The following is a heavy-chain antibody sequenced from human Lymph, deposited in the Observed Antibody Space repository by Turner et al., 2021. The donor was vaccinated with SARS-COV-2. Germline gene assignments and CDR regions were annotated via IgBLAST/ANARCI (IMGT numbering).Heavy chain of an antibody. V-gene: IGHV3-53*02. CDR1: GFIVSSNY. CDR3: ARVLQLYGMDV. J-gene: IGHJ6*02. D-gene: IGHD1-1*01. Sequence: EVQLVETGGGLIQPGGSLRLSCAASGFIVSSNYMNWVRQAPVKGLELVSLIYSGGSTYYADSVKGRFTISRDNSKNTLYLQMNSLRAEDTAVYYCARVLQLYGMDVWGQGTTVTVSS. CDR2: IYSGGST.